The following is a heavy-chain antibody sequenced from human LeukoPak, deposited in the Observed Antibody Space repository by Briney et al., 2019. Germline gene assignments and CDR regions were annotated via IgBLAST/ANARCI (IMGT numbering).Heavy chain of an antibody. V-gene: IGHV4-4*07. J-gene: IGHJ6*03. Sequence: SETLSLTCTVSGGSTSSYYWSWIRQPAGKGLEWIGRIYTSGSTNYNPSLKSRVTMSVDTSKNQFSLKLSSVTAADTAVYYCARVVGVLWLDYMDVWGKGTTVTISS. D-gene: IGHD3-10*01. CDR1: GGSTSSYY. CDR3: ARVVGVLWLDYMDV. CDR2: IYTSGST.